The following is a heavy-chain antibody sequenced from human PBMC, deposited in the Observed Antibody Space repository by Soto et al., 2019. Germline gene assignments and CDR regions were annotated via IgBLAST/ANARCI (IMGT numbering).Heavy chain of an antibody. V-gene: IGHV4-34*01. CDR1: GGSFSGYY. Sequence: SETLSLTCAVYGGSFSGYYWSWIRQPPGKGLEWIGEINHSGSTNYNPSLKSRVTISVDTSKNQFSLKLSSVTAADTAVYYCARVPLNIAARSWGNWNEKYYYYYYYMDVWGKGTTVTVSS. CDR2: INHSGST. J-gene: IGHJ6*03. CDR3: ARVPLNIAARSWGNWNEKYYYYYYYMDV. D-gene: IGHD1-1*01.